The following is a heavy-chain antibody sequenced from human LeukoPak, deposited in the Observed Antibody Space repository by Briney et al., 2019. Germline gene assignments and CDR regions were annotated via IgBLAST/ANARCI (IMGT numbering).Heavy chain of an antibody. V-gene: IGHV3-30*02. Sequence: GGSLRLSCAASGFTFSSYGMHWVRQAPGKGLEWVAFIRYDGSNKYYADSVKGRFTISRDNSKNTLYLQMNSLRAEDTAVYYCARQKYLRGPDVEYFDYWGQGTLVTVSS. CDR3: ARQKYLRGPDVEYFDY. CDR1: GFTFSSYG. CDR2: IRYDGSNK. D-gene: IGHD5/OR15-5a*01. J-gene: IGHJ4*02.